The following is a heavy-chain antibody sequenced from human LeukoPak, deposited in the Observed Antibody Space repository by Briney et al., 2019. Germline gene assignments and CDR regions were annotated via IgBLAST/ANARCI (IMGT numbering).Heavy chain of an antibody. CDR3: VRGRRRFDY. CDR1: GFSFNESY. CDR2: ISGRSYSM. V-gene: IGHV3-11*01. Sequence: GGSLRLSCAASGFSFNESYMTWIRQAPGKGLEWVAYISGRSYSMYYADSVKGRFNISRDNSLNSLYLHMSSLRADDTAVYYCVRGRRRFDYWGQGTLVTVSS. J-gene: IGHJ4*02.